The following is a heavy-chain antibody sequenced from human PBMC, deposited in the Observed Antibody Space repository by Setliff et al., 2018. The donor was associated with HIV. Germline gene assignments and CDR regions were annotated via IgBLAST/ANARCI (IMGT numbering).Heavy chain of an antibody. D-gene: IGHD4-17*01. Sequence: SLRLSCAASGFTFTNYGMSWVRQAPGKGLEWVSLFSGSGGRTFYAGSVRGRFIISRDSSKNTLYPQMNSLRAEDTAIYYCAKHRSGGDYTSGVFDIWGQGTMVTVSS. V-gene: IGHV3-23*01. J-gene: IGHJ3*02. CDR1: GFTFTNYG. CDR2: FSGSGGRT. CDR3: AKHRSGGDYTSGVFDI.